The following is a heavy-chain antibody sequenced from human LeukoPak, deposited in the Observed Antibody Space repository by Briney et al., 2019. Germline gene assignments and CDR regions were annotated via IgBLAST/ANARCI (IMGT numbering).Heavy chain of an antibody. J-gene: IGHJ4*02. CDR2: ISGSGGST. CDR1: GFTFSSYG. V-gene: IGHV3-23*01. D-gene: IGHD3-22*01. CDR3: AKMGSITMIVVVITPLAY. Sequence: GGSLRLSCAASGFTFSSYGMSWVRQAPGKGLEWVSAISGSGGSTYYADSVKGRFTISRDNSKNTLYLQMNSLRAEDTAVYYCAKMGSITMIVVVITPLAYWGQGTLVTVSS.